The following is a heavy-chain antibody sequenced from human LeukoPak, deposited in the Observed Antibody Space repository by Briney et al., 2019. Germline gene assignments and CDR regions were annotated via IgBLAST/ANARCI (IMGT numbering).Heavy chain of an antibody. CDR2: INTDGSTT. Sequence: PGGSLRLSCAVSGFTISGAWMTWVRQAPGKGLVWVSRINTDGSTTTYADSVKGPFTISRDNAKNTLYLQMNSLRAEDTAVYYCARAADYYASGIFYWGQGTLVTVSS. D-gene: IGHD3-10*01. J-gene: IGHJ4*02. V-gene: IGHV3-74*01. CDR1: GFTISGAW. CDR3: ARAADYYASGIFY.